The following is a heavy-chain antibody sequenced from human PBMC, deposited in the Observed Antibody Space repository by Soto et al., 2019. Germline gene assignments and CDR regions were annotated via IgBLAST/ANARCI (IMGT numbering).Heavy chain of an antibody. V-gene: IGHV1-69*06. CDR3: ARRYCSGGSCWLDY. D-gene: IGHD2-15*01. J-gene: IGHJ4*02. CDR1: GGTFSSYA. Sequence: GASVKVSCKASGGTFSSYAISWVRQAPGQGLEWMGGIIPIFGTANYAQKFQGRVTITADKSTSTAYMELSSLRSEDTAVYYCARRYCSGGSCWLDYWGQGTLVTVS. CDR2: IIPIFGTA.